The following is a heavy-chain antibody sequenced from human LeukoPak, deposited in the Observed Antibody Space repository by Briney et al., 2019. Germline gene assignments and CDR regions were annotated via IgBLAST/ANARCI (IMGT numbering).Heavy chain of an antibody. Sequence: ASVKVSCKASGYTFTSYGISWVRQAPGQGLEWMGWISAYNGNTNYAQKLQGRVTMTTDTSTSTAYMELWSLRSDDTAVYYCARVPGLLWFGELLYLASTAPDCWGQGTLVTVSS. CDR1: GYTFTSYG. V-gene: IGHV1-18*01. CDR2: ISAYNGNT. J-gene: IGHJ4*02. CDR3: ARVPGLLWFGELLYLASTAPDC. D-gene: IGHD3-10*01.